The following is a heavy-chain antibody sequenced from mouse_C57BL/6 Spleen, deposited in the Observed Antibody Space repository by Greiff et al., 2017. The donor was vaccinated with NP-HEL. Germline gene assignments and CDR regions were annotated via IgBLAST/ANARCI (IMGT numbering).Heavy chain of an antibody. CDR3: ARERAMVTTRGYYFDY. Sequence: DVKLVESGGGLVKPGGSLKLSCAASGFTFSSYAMSWVRQTPEKRLEWVATISDGGSYTDYPDNVKGRFTISRDNAKNNLYLQMSHLKSEDTAMYYSARERAMVTTRGYYFDYWGQGTTLTVSS. CDR1: GFTFSSYA. J-gene: IGHJ2*01. CDR2: ISDGGSYT. V-gene: IGHV5-4*01. D-gene: IGHD2-2*01.